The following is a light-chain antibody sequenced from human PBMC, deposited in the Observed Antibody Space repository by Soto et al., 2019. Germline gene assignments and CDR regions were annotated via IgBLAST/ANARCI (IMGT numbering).Light chain of an antibody. CDR3: TSYAGSTWV. CDR1: SSDVGGYNY. V-gene: IGLV2-8*01. CDR2: EVS. Sequence: QSVLTQPPSASGSPGQSVTISCTGTSSDVGGYNYVSWYQQHPGKAPKLMIYEVSKRPSGVPDRFSDSKSGNTASLTVSGLQAEDEADYYCTSYAGSTWVFGGGTKLTVL. J-gene: IGLJ2*01.